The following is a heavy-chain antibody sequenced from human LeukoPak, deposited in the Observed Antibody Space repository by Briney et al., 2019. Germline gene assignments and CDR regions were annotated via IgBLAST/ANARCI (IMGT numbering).Heavy chain of an antibody. Sequence: GGSLRLSCAASGFTVGSNYMSWVRQAPGKGLEWVSVIYSGGSTYYADFVKGRFTISRDNSKNTLYLQMNSLRAEDTAVYYCARTEPRMALYYFDYWGQGTLVTVSS. J-gene: IGHJ4*02. CDR1: GFTVGSNY. CDR3: ARTEPRMALYYFDY. CDR2: IYSGGST. D-gene: IGHD1-14*01. V-gene: IGHV3-66*01.